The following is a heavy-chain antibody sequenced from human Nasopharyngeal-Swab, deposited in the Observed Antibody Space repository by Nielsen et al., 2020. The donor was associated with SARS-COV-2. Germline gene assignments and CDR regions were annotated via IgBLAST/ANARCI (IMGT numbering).Heavy chain of an antibody. CDR2: INSDGSKR. CDR1: GFTFSDYW. Sequence: GESLKISCAASGFTFSDYWMHWVRQVPGKGLVWISGINSDGSKRVFADSVKGRFTISRDSAKNTVYLQMNSLRAEDTAVYYCARAYDYRGQGTLVTVSS. V-gene: IGHV3-74*01. CDR3: ARAYDY. J-gene: IGHJ4*02.